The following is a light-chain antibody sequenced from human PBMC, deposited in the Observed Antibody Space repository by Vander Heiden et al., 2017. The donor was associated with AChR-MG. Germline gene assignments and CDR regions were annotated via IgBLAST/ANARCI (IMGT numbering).Light chain of an antibody. CDR3: QSADSSGTYGPV. V-gene: IGLV3-25*03. Sequence: SSELPQPPAVSVSPGQTARITCTGDALQKQDDNWYQQKPGQAPVLVIYKDSERPSGTPERFSGSSAGTTGTLTISGVQAEDEEDEYGQSADSSGTYGPVFGTGTKVTVL. J-gene: IGLJ1*01. CDR2: KDS. CDR1: ALQKQD.